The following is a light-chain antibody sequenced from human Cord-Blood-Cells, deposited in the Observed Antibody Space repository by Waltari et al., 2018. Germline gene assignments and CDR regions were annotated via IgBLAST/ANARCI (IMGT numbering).Light chain of an antibody. V-gene: IGKV4-1*01. CDR1: QSVLYSSNNKNY. Sequence: DIVMTQSPDSLAVSLGERATINCKSSQSVLYSSNNKNYLAWYQQKPGQPPKLLIYWASSQASGVPDRFSGSGSGTDFTLTISSLQAEDVAVYYCQQYYSTPPTFGQGTKVEIK. CDR3: QQYYSTPPT. CDR2: WAS. J-gene: IGKJ1*01.